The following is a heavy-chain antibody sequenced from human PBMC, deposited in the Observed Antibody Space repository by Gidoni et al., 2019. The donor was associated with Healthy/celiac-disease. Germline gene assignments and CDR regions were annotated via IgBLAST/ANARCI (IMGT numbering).Heavy chain of an antibody. V-gene: IGHV4-31*03. CDR3: ARGPLIAAAGTFDY. D-gene: IGHD6-13*01. CDR2: IYYSGST. Sequence: QVQLQESGPGLVKPSQTLSLTCTVSGGSISSGGYYWSWIRQHPGKGLEWIGYIYYSGSTYYNPSFKSRVTISVDTSKNQFPLKLSSVTAADTAVYYCARGPLIAAAGTFDYWGQGTLVTVSS. J-gene: IGHJ4*02. CDR1: GGSISSGGYY.